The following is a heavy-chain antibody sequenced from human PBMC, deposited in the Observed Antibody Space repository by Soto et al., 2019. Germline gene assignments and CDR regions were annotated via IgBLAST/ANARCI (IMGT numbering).Heavy chain of an antibody. D-gene: IGHD2-2*01. CDR1: GFTLDDHA. Sequence: EVQLVESGGGLLRPGRSLGLSCAASGFTLDDHARHWVRQPPGKGLEWVSSINWNSGTIAYADSVKGRFTISRDNAKNSLYLQMNSLRAEDTALYYCARGYCISDTCFVDYWGQGTLVTVSS. J-gene: IGHJ4*02. CDR2: INWNSGTI. V-gene: IGHV3-9*01. CDR3: ARGYCISDTCFVDY.